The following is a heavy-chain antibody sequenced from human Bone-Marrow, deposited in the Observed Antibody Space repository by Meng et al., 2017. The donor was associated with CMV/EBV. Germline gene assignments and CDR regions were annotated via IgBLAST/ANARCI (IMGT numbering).Heavy chain of an antibody. J-gene: IGHJ4*02. CDR2: MNPNSGGT. CDR3: AREGVVVPAASFDY. Sequence: ASVKVSCKASGYTFTSYDINWVRQATGQGLEWMGWMNPNSGGTNYAQKFQGRVTMTRDTSISTAYMELSRLRSDDTAVYYCAREGVVVPAASFDYWGQGTLVTGSS. D-gene: IGHD2-2*01. V-gene: IGHV1-2*02. CDR1: GYTFTSYD.